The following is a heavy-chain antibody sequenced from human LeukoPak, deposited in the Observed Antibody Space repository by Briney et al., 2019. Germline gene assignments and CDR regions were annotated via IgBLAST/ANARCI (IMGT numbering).Heavy chain of an antibody. CDR2: IYPGDSDS. D-gene: IGHD5-12*01. V-gene: IGHV5-51*01. CDR1: GYSFTSNW. Sequence: GESLKISCKGSGYSFTSNWIGWVRQMPGKGLEWMGIIYPGDSDSRYSPSFQGQVTMSADKSISTAYLQWSSLRASDIAIYYCARLSGYNEGMDVWGQGTTVTVSS. J-gene: IGHJ6*02. CDR3: ARLSGYNEGMDV.